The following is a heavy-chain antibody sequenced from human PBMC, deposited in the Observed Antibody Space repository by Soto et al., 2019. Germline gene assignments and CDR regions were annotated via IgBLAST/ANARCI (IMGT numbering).Heavy chain of an antibody. CDR1: GGSVSSRSQF. J-gene: IGHJ5*02. CDR3: ARYDAESGSNKIDP. CDR2: IFYSGST. Sequence: QVQLQESGPGLVKPSETLSVTCTVSGGSVSSRSQFWSWIRQPPGGGLQWIGYIFYSGSTNYNPSLKSRATLSVDTSRNQFSLRLTSVTAADTAFYYCARYDAESGSNKIDPWGQGTLVTVSS. V-gene: IGHV4-61*01. D-gene: IGHD5-12*01.